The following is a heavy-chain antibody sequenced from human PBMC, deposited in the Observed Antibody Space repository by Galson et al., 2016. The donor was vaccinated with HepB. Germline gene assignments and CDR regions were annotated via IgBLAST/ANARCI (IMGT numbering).Heavy chain of an antibody. V-gene: IGHV4-31*03. D-gene: IGHD3-22*01. Sequence: TLSLTCSVSGGSISSGGDYWSWIRQHPGKGLEWIGYIHNSGNSYYNPSLKSRISMSVDTSKNQFSLKMTSVTAADTAMYYCARVYIYYSDLNGFWAAFDIWGQGTMVTVSS. CDR3: ARVYIYYSDLNGFWAAFDI. J-gene: IGHJ3*02. CDR1: GGSISSGGDY. CDR2: IHNSGNS.